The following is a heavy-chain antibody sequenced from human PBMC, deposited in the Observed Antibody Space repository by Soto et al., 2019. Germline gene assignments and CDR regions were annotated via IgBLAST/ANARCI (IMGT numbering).Heavy chain of an antibody. CDR1: GFTVSNNY. D-gene: IGHD3-10*01. CDR3: AHPPGGGGY. V-gene: IGHV3-53*01. Sequence: EVQLVESGGGLIQPGGSLRLSCAVSGFTVSNNYMSWVRQAPGKGLEGVSVIYSGGYTAYGDSVKGRFTISRDNSKNTNFFQNNGRGPAPRAVYSWAHPPGGGGYWGQGTLVTVSS. CDR2: IYSGGYT. J-gene: IGHJ4*02.